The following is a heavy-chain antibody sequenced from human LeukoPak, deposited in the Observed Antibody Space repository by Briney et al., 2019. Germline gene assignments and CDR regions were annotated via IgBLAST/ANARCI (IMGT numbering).Heavy chain of an antibody. CDR3: ARDGSGISSYGMDV. CDR2: ISSSGSTI. V-gene: IGHV3-48*03. D-gene: IGHD3-10*01. J-gene: IGHJ6*02. CDR1: GFTFSSYE. Sequence: GGSLRLSCAASGFTFSSYEMNWVRQAPRKGLEWVSYISSSGSTIYYADSVKGRFTISRDNAKNSLYLQMNSLRAEDTAVYYCARDGSGISSYGMDVWGQGTTVTVSS.